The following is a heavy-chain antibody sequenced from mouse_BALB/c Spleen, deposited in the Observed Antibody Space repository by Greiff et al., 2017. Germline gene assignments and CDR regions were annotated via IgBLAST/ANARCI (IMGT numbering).Heavy chain of an antibody. D-gene: IGHD3-3*01. Sequence: VMLVESGPGLVAPSQSLSITCTVSGFSLTSYGVHWVRQPPGKGLEWLGVIWAGGSTNYNSALMSRLSISKDNSKSQVFLKMNSLQTDDTAMYYCARDRDLRRGYAMDYWGQGTSVTVSS. CDR3: ARDRDLRRGYAMDY. CDR2: IWAGGST. J-gene: IGHJ4*01. CDR1: GFSLTSYG. V-gene: IGHV2-9*02.